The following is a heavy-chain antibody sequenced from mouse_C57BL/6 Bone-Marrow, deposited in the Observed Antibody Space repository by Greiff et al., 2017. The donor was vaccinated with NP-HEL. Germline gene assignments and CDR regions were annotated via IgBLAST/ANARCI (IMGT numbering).Heavy chain of an antibody. CDR2: ISNGGGST. Sequence: EVKLVESGGGLVQPGGSLKLSCAASGFTFSDYYMYWVRQTPEKRLEWVAYISNGGGSTYYLDTVKGRFTISRDNATNTLYLQMSRLKSEDTAMYYCARPLSGYDYSAWFAYWGQGTLVTVSA. V-gene: IGHV5-12*01. D-gene: IGHD2-4*01. CDR3: ARPLSGYDYSAWFAY. CDR1: GFTFSDYY. J-gene: IGHJ3*01.